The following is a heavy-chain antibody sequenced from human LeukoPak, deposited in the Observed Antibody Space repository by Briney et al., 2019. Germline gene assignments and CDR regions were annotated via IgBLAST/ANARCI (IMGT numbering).Heavy chain of an antibody. J-gene: IGHJ4*02. Sequence: GGSLRLSCAASGFTFSSYAMTWVRQAPGKGLEWVSAISGPGGSTYYADSVKGRFTISRDNSKNTLYLQMNSLRADDTAVYYCAKGTSSLRTTTSADYWGQGTLVTVSS. D-gene: IGHD1-1*01. CDR2: ISGPGGST. CDR1: GFTFSSYA. CDR3: AKGTSSLRTTTSADY. V-gene: IGHV3-23*01.